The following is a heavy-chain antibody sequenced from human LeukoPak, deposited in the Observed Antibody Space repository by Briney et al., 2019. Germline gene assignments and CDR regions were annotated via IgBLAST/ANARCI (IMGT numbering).Heavy chain of an antibody. Sequence: SETPSLTCTVSGGSISSCYWSWIRLPPGKGLEWIGYIYYSGSTNYNPSLKSRVTISIDTSKNQFSLKLNSVTAADTAVYYCARAGGYCSSTSCEFDYWGQGTPVTVSS. J-gene: IGHJ4*02. CDR2: IYYSGST. CDR1: GGSISSCY. D-gene: IGHD2-2*01. V-gene: IGHV4-59*01. CDR3: ARAGGYCSSTSCEFDY.